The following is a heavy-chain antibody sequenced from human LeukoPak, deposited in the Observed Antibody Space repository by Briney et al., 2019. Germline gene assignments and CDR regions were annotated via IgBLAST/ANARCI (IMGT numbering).Heavy chain of an antibody. Sequence: SQTLSLTCTVSGGSISSGDYYWSWIRQPPGKGLEWIGYIYYSGSTYYNPSLKSRVTISVDTSKNQFSLKLSSVTAADTAVYYCAREIFGVVKASYYYYMDVWGKGTAVTVSS. CDR1: GGSISSGDYY. V-gene: IGHV4-30-4*08. J-gene: IGHJ6*03. CDR2: IYYSGST. D-gene: IGHD3-3*01. CDR3: AREIFGVVKASYYYYMDV.